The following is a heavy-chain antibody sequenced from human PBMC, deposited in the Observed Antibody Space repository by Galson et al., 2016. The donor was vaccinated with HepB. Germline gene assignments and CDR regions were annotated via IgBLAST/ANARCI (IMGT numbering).Heavy chain of an antibody. J-gene: IGHJ5*02. Sequence: SLRLSCAASGFTISNYVMTWVRQAPGMGLEWVSGISTTGSTTYYADSVQGRFTISRDNSKNTVFLEMNSLRAEDTAVYYCGTESYLKGHSIVVAAPSQTWGRGTLVTVSS. CDR2: ISTTGSTT. CDR3: GTESYLKGHSIVVAAPSQT. V-gene: IGHV3-23*01. CDR1: GFTISNYV. D-gene: IGHD2-15*01.